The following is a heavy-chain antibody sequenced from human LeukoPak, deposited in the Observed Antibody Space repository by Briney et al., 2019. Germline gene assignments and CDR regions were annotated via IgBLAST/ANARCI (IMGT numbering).Heavy chain of an antibody. CDR1: GYTFTGYY. D-gene: IGHD3-22*01. V-gene: IGHV1-2*02. Sequence: VASVKVSCKASGYTFTGYYVHWVRQAPGQGLEWMGWINPNSGGTNYAQKFQCRVTMTRDTSISTAYMELSRLRSDDTAVYYCARKAITMIVAAFDYWGQGTLVTVSS. CDR2: INPNSGGT. CDR3: ARKAITMIVAAFDY. J-gene: IGHJ4*02.